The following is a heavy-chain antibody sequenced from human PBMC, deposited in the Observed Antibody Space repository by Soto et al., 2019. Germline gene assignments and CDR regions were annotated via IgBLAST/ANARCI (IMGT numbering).Heavy chain of an antibody. J-gene: IGHJ4*02. D-gene: IGHD3-22*01. CDR2: ISSSGDII. CDR3: ARDLGYYDSSGYFDY. CDR1: GFTFSDHY. V-gene: IGHV3-11*01. Sequence: GGSLRLSCAASGFTFSDHYMSWIRQAPGKGLEWVSYISSSGDIIYYADSVKGRFTISRDNAKNSLHLQMNSLRAEDTAVYYCARDLGYYDSSGYFDYWGQGTLVTVSS.